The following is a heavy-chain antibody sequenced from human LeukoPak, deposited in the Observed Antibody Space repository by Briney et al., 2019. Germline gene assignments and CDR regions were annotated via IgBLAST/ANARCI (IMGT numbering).Heavy chain of an antibody. D-gene: IGHD2-15*01. V-gene: IGHV3-11*05. CDR1: GLTFSDYY. J-gene: IGHJ5*02. Sequence: TGGSLKLSWAAFGLTFSDYYMTWIRQAPGKGLEWVSYITSSGYYTNYGDSVKGRFTMSRDNAKKSLYLQMDSLRAEDTAVYYCARVSKAANPTSDSPWFDPWGQGTLVTVSS. CDR2: ITSSGYYT. CDR3: ARVSKAANPTSDSPWFDP.